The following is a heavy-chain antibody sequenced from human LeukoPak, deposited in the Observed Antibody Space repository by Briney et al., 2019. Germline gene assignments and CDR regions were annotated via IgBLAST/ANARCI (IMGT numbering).Heavy chain of an antibody. CDR2: INAGNGNT. D-gene: IGHD6-13*01. J-gene: IGHJ4*02. CDR3: ARDLSGIAARD. CDR1: GYTFSSYA. Sequence: GASVKVSCKASGYTFSSYAMHWVRQAPGQRLEWMGWINAGNGNTKYSQKFQGRVTITRDTSASTAYMELSSLRSEDTAVYYCARDLSGIAARDWGQGTLVTVSS. V-gene: IGHV1-3*01.